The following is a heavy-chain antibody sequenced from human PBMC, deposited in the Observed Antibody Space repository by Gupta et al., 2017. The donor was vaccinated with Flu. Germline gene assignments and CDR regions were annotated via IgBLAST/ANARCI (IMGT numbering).Heavy chain of an antibody. D-gene: IGHD3-22*01. J-gene: IGHJ3*02. Sequence: QVQLQESGPGLVKPSETLSLTCTVSGGSISRYYWSWIRQPPGKGLEWIGYIYYSGSTNYNPSLKSRVTISVDTSKNQFSLKLSSVTAADTAVYYCARDVPKYYYDSSGTGDAFDIWGQGTMVTVSS. CDR1: GGSISRYY. CDR3: ARDVPKYYYDSSGTGDAFDI. CDR2: IYYSGST. V-gene: IGHV4-59*01.